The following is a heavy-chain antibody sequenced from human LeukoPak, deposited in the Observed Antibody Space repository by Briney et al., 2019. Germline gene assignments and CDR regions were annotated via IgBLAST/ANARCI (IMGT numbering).Heavy chain of an antibody. Sequence: PSETLSLTCTVSGGSISSYYWSWIRQHPGKGLEWIGYIYYSGSTYYNPSLRSRVTISVDTSKNQFSLKLSSVTAADTAVYYCARVPTNYYDSSGAEWFDPWGQGTLVTVSS. V-gene: IGHV4-31*03. CDR2: IYYSGST. CDR1: GGSISSYY. CDR3: ARVPTNYYDSSGAEWFDP. J-gene: IGHJ5*02. D-gene: IGHD3-22*01.